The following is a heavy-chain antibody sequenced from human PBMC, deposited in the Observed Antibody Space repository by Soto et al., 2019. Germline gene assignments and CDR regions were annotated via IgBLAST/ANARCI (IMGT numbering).Heavy chain of an antibody. D-gene: IGHD3-10*01. CDR1: GGSISSGGYY. CDR2: IYYSGST. V-gene: IGHV4-31*03. Sequence: SETLSLTCTVSGGSISSGGYYWSWIRQHPGKGLEWIGYIYYSGSTYYNPSLKSRVTISVDTSKNQFSLKLSSVTAADTAVYYCGSGSYYTLYYYYGMDVWGQGTTVTVSS. J-gene: IGHJ6*02. CDR3: GSGSYYTLYYYYGMDV.